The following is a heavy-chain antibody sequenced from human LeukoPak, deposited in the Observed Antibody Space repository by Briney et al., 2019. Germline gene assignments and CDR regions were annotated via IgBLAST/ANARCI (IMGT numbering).Heavy chain of an antibody. CDR3: ARDKYGGNSEGYYFDY. D-gene: IGHD4-23*01. CDR1: GFTFSTFT. Sequence: GGSLRLSCVVSGFTFSTFTMNWVRQAPGKGLEWVSCISSSSSYIYYADSVKGRFTISRDNAKNSLYLQMNSLRAEDTAVYYCARDKYGGNSEGYYFDYWGQGTLVTVSS. V-gene: IGHV3-21*01. CDR2: ISSSSSYI. J-gene: IGHJ4*02.